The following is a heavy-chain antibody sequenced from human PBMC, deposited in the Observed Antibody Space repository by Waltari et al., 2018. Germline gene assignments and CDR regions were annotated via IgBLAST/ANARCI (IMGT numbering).Heavy chain of an antibody. CDR3: ARDDSSSWGSWFDP. CDR1: GGSISSYY. J-gene: IGHJ5*02. V-gene: IGHV4-59*01. D-gene: IGHD6-13*01. Sequence: QVQLQESGPGLVKPSETLSLTCTVSGGSISSYYWSWIRQPPGKGLEWIGYIYYSGSTNYNPSLKSRVTRSVDTSKNQFSLKLSSVTAADTAVYYCARDDSSSWGSWFDPWGQGTLVTVSS. CDR2: IYYSGST.